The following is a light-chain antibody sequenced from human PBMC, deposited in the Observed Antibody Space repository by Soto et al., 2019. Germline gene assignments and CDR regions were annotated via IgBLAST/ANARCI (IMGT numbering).Light chain of an antibody. J-gene: IGLJ1*01. V-gene: IGLV2-14*01. Sequence: SALTQPASVSGSPGQSITISCTGGSSDIGGYNYVSWFQQHPGKVPKLMIYEVTNRPSGVSNRFSGSKSGSTASLTISGLQAEDEADYYCSSYTSSNTLVFGTGTKATVL. CDR1: SSDIGGYNY. CDR2: EVT. CDR3: SSYTSSNTLV.